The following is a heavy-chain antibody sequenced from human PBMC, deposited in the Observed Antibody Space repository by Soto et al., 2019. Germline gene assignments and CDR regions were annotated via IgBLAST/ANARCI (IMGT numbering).Heavy chain of an antibody. CDR3: TTGPNLRPLAAFDI. Sequence: EVQLVESGGGLVQPGGSLRLSCAASGFTFTNAWMTWVRQAPGKGLEWVGRIKSKTDGGTIDYAAPVKGRFTISRDDSKTTLYLQMNSLKTEDTAVYYCTTGPNLRPLAAFDIWGQGTMVTVSS. CDR1: GFTFTNAW. CDR2: IKSKTDGGTI. V-gene: IGHV3-15*01. J-gene: IGHJ3*02.